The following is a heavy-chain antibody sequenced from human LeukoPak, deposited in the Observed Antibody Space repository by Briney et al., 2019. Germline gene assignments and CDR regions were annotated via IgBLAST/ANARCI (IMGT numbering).Heavy chain of an antibody. D-gene: IGHD2-2*01. V-gene: IGHV3-74*01. CDR1: GFTFSSYW. CDR2: INSDGSST. CDR3: ARGPRGGYCSSTSCHYPIDY. J-gene: IGHJ4*02. Sequence: PGGSLRLSCAASGFTFSSYWMHWVRQAPGKGLVWVSRINSDGSSTSYADSVKGRFTISRDNAKNSLYLQMNSLRAGDTAVYYCARGPRGGYCSSTSCHYPIDYWGQGTLVTVSS.